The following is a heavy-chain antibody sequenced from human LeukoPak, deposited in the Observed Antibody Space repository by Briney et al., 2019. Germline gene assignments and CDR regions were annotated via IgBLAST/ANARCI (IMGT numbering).Heavy chain of an antibody. CDR1: GFTFSSYW. D-gene: IGHD6-13*01. Sequence: PGGSLRLSCAASGFTFSSYWMHWVRQAPGKGLVWVSRINSDGSSTSYADPVKGRFTISTDNAKNTLYLQMNSLRAEDTGVYYCAIANGYLGYNWFDPWGQGTLVTVSS. CDR2: INSDGSST. J-gene: IGHJ5*02. CDR3: AIANGYLGYNWFDP. V-gene: IGHV3-74*01.